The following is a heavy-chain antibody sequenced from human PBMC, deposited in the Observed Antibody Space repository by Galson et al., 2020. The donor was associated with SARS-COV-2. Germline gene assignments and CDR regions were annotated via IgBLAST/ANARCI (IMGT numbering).Heavy chain of an antibody. Sequence: GGSLRLYCAASGFTFSDHAIHWVRQAPGKGLEWVAQIFFDGSEKYYGDSVRGRCTISRDSSKNTVYLQMNNLRVDDTAVYYCARDGQSSRGWAFAYWGQGTLLTVS. CDR3: ARDGQSSRGWAFAY. J-gene: IGHJ4*02. CDR1: GFTFSDHA. D-gene: IGHD6-19*01. V-gene: IGHV3-33*01. CDR2: IFFDGSEK.